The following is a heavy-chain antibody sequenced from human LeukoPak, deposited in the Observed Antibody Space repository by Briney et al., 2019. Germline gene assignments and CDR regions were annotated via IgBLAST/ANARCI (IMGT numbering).Heavy chain of an antibody. CDR3: ARVVEWDDPFDS. CDR2: VSRNGLST. V-gene: IGHV3-30*09. CDR1: GFPFRNHA. J-gene: IGHJ4*02. Sequence: GGSLRLSCAGSGFPFRNHAMHWVRQAPGKGLEWVAVVSRNGLSTFYADPVKGRFVISRDNSKDTVYLQMDSLRSQDTATYFCARVVEWDDPFDSWGQGTLVIVSS. D-gene: IGHD1-26*01.